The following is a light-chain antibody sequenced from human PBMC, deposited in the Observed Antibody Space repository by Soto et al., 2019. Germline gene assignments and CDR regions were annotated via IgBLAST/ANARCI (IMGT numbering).Light chain of an antibody. CDR2: AAS. CDR1: QSVSSSY. J-gene: IGKJ4*01. V-gene: IGKV3-20*01. CDR3: QQYGGSPGT. Sequence: EIVLTQSPGTLSLSPGERATLSCRASQSVSSSYLAWYQQKPGQAPRLLIYAASSRATGIPDRFSGSGSGTDFTLTISRLEPEDFAVYYCQQYGGSPGTFGGGTKVEIK.